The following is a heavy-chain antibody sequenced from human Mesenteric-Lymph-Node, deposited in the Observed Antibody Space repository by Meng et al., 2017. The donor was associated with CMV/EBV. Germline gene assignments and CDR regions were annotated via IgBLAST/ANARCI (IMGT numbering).Heavy chain of an antibody. CDR2: IYYSGST. D-gene: IGHD3-3*01. V-gene: IGHV4-39*07. J-gene: IGHJ4*02. CDR3: ARVGSSAYDFWNGPEDY. Sequence: GSLRLSCTVSGGSISSSSYYWGWIRQPPGKGLEWIGSIYYSGSTYYNPSLKSRVTISVDTSKNQFSLKLSSVTAADTAVYYCARVGSSAYDFWNGPEDYWGQGTLVTVSS. CDR1: GGSISSSSYY.